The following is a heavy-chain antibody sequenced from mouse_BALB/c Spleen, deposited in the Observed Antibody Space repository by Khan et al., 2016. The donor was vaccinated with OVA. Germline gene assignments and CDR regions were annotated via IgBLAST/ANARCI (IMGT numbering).Heavy chain of an antibody. Sequence: QVQLKQSGPGLVQPSQSLSIICTVSGFSLSSYGVHWVRQSPGKGLEWLGVIWSGGSTDYNAAFISRLIISKDNSKSQGFFKMNSLQANDTAIYYCARNGDYVHWYFDVWGAGTTVTVSS. D-gene: IGHD2-13*01. CDR1: GFSLSSYG. CDR2: IWSGGST. V-gene: IGHV2-2*02. J-gene: IGHJ1*01. CDR3: ARNGDYVHWYFDV.